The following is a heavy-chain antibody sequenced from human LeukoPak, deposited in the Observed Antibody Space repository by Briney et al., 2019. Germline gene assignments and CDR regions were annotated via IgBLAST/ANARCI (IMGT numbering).Heavy chain of an antibody. D-gene: IGHD3-10*01. J-gene: IGHJ4*02. CDR1: AVTFSSYW. CDR2: INSDGSST. Sequence: PGGSLRLSCAASAVTFSSYWMHWVRQAPGKGLVWVSRINSDGSSTNYADSVKGRFTISRDNAKNTLYLQVNSLRAEDTAVYYCAREYGSGSYYMGYWGQGTLVTVSS. V-gene: IGHV3-74*01. CDR3: AREYGSGSYYMGY.